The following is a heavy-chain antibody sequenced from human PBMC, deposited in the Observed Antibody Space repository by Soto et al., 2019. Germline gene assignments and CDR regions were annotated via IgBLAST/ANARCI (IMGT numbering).Heavy chain of an antibody. CDR2: IYHSGST. V-gene: IGHV4-4*02. CDR1: GGSISGINW. Sequence: QVQLQESGPGLVKPSGTLSLTCAVSGGSISGINWWYWVRQPPGKGLEWIGEIYHSGSTHYNPSLKSRGTMSVDHSKNQFSLNLNSVTAADTAVYYCARFGGGIKVWGQGTTVTVSS. J-gene: IGHJ6*02. D-gene: IGHD3-10*01. CDR3: ARFGGGIKV.